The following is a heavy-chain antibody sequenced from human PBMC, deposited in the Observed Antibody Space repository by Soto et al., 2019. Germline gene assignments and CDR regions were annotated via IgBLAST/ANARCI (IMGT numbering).Heavy chain of an antibody. CDR1: GGTFSSYA. CDR3: ARGAVEMDTINGMDV. V-gene: IGHV1-69*06. Sequence: ASVKVSCKASGGTFSSYAISWVRQAPGQGLEWMGGIIPIFGTANYAQKFQGRVTITADKSTSTAYMELSSLRSEDTAVYYCARGAVEMDTINGMDVWGQCTPVTVSS. CDR2: IIPIFGTA. D-gene: IGHD5-18*01. J-gene: IGHJ6*02.